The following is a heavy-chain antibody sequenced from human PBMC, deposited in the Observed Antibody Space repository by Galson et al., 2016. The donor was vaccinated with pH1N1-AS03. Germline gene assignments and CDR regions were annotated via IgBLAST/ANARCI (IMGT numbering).Heavy chain of an antibody. D-gene: IGHD1-26*01. J-gene: IGHJ6*02. Sequence: SVKVPCKASGYTFISYVMHWVRQAPGQRLEWMGWINAGNGNTTYSQSFQGRVTITRDTSASKAYMELSSLRSEDTAVYYCARGCGSYGMDVWGQGTTVTVSS. V-gene: IGHV1-3*01. CDR1: GYTFISYV. CDR3: ARGCGSYGMDV. CDR2: INAGNGNT.